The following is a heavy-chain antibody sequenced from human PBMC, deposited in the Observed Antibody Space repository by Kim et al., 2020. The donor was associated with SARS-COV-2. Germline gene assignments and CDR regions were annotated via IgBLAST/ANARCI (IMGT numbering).Heavy chain of an antibody. CDR3: ARLPARTVYAAFDI. J-gene: IGHJ3*02. CDR2: ISSSGSTI. Sequence: GGSLRLSCAASGFTFSSYEMNWVRQAPGKGLEWVSYISSSGSTIYYADSVKRRFTISSDNAKNSLYLQMNRLRAEDTAVYYCARLPARTVYAAFDIWGQG. V-gene: IGHV3-48*03. CDR1: GFTFSSYE. D-gene: IGHD2-2*01.